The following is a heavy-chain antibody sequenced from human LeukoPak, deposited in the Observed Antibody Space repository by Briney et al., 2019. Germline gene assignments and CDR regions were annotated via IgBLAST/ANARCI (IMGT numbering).Heavy chain of an antibody. V-gene: IGHV5-51*01. CDR2: IYPGDSDT. J-gene: IGHJ4*02. Sequence: GESLKISCKGSGYSFSSYWIGWVRQMPGKGLEWMGIIYPGDSDTRYSPSFQGQVTISADKSISTAYLQWSSLKASDTAMYYCARQSGVAAAAGGMFFDYWGQGTLVTVSS. CDR3: ARQSGVAAAAGGMFFDY. CDR1: GYSFSSYW. D-gene: IGHD6-13*01.